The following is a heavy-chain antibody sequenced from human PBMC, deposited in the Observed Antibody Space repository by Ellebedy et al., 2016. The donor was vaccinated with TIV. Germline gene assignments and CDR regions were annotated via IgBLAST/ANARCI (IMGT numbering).Heavy chain of an antibody. D-gene: IGHD4-17*01. CDR3: SRDDYGDDTFDY. J-gene: IGHJ4*02. Sequence: ASVKVSXKASAYTFTAYYVHCVLQAPGQGLEWMGRINPNSGGTDYAQKFQGRVIMTRDTSISTAYMELSGLTFDDTAVYYCSRDDYGDDTFDYWGQGSLVTVSS. V-gene: IGHV1-2*06. CDR2: INPNSGGT. CDR1: AYTFTAYY.